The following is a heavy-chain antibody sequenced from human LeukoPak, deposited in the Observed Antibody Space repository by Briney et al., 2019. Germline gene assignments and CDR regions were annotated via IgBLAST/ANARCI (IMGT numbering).Heavy chain of an antibody. Sequence: APVKVSCKASGYTFTSYYMHWVRQAPGQGLEWMGWINPNSGGTNYAQKFQGRVTMTRDTSISTAYMELSRLRSDDTAVYYCARDPLYYYDSSGYYFGNWFDPWGQGTLVTVSS. D-gene: IGHD3-22*01. CDR2: INPNSGGT. CDR3: ARDPLYYYDSSGYYFGNWFDP. V-gene: IGHV1-2*02. CDR1: GYTFTSYY. J-gene: IGHJ5*02.